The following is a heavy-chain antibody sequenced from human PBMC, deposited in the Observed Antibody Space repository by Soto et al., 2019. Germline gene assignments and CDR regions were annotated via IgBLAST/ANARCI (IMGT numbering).Heavy chain of an antibody. CDR3: AMSRGWYTIHS. CDR2: MSHSGPT. Sequence: QLQESGPGLVKPSGTLSLTCAVSGGSVTTNYWWGWVRQSPVTGLEWIGDMSHSGPTNYSPSLKSRATLSLDTSKNQFSLELKSVTAADTAVYFCAMSRGWYTIHSWCQGTLVTVSS. J-gene: IGHJ4*02. V-gene: IGHV4-4*02. CDR1: GGSVTTNYW. D-gene: IGHD6-19*01.